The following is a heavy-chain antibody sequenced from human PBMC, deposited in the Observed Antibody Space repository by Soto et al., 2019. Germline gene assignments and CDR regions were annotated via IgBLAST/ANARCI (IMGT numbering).Heavy chain of an antibody. CDR3: ARGAWSAYYNGANFDY. V-gene: IGHV1-46*01. CDR1: GYTFTSYY. D-gene: IGHD3-3*01. Sequence: QVQLVQSGAEVKKPGASVKVSCKASGYTFTSYYMHWVRQAPGQGLEWMGIINPSGGSTSYAKKFQGRITMTRDTSTSTVYMELSSLRSEDPALYYCARGAWSAYYNGANFDYWGQGTLVTVSS. J-gene: IGHJ4*02. CDR2: INPSGGST.